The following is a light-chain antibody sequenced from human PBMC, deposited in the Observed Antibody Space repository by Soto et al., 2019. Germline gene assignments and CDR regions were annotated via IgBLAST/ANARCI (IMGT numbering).Light chain of an antibody. CDR2: GAS. CDR1: QSVSNN. CDR3: QQYNNWWT. V-gene: IGKV3-15*01. J-gene: IGKJ1*01. Sequence: EIVMTQSPATLSVSPGERATLSCRASQSVSNNLAWYQKKPGQAPRLLIYGASTRATGIPARFSGSGSGTDFTLTIRSLQSEDFAVYYCQQYNNWWTFVQGTKVEIK.